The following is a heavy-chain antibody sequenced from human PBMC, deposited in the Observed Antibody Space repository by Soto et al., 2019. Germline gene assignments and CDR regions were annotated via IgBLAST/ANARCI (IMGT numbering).Heavy chain of an antibody. V-gene: IGHV3-7*03. D-gene: IGHD3-10*01. CDR1: GFTFSSYW. CDR3: ARDIYQEAYGSGSYKDY. J-gene: IGHJ4*02. CDR2: IKKDGSEK. Sequence: GGSLRLSCAASGFTFSSYWMSWVRQAPGKGLEWVANIKKDGSEKYYVDSVKGRFTISRDNAKNSLHLQMNSLRAEDTAVYYCARDIYQEAYGSGSYKDYWGQGTQVTVSS.